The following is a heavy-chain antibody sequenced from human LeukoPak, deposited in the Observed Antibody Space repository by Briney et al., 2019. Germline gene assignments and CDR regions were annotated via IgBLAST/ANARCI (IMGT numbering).Heavy chain of an antibody. CDR1: GLAFSTYS. CDR3: AKDAAGPEY. J-gene: IGHJ4*02. V-gene: IGHV3-23*01. Sequence: GGSLRLSCAASGLAFSTYSMSWVRQAPGKGLYWVSGISASGSSTYHADSVKGRFTISRDNSKNTLCLQMNSLRAEDTAVYYCAKDAAGPEYWGQGTLVTVSS. CDR2: ISASGSST. D-gene: IGHD6-13*01.